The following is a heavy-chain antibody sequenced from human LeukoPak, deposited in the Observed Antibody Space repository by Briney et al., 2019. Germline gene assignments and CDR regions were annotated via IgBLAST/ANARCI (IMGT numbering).Heavy chain of an antibody. CDR2: INPNSGGK. V-gene: IGHV1-2*02. CDR1: VYTFSGYY. J-gene: IGHJ4*02. Sequence: ASVNVSCKGSVYTFSGYYMHWVGQAPGQGLEWMGNINPNSGGKIFAQKFQGRVTMTRDTSIHTAYMDLSSLRSDDTAVYYCATFNPSADYWGQGTMVTVSS. D-gene: IGHD2/OR15-2a*01. CDR3: ATFNPSADY.